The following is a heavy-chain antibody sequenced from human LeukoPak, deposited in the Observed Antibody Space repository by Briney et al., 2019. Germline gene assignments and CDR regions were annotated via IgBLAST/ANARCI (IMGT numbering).Heavy chain of an antibody. J-gene: IGHJ5*02. CDR2: INPNSGGT. V-gene: IGHV1-2*02. CDR3: AREIMRLRDWFDP. CDR1: GYTFTGYY. Sequence: ASVKVSCKASGYTFTGYYMHWVRQAPGQGLEWMGWINPNSGGTNYAQKFQGRVTMTRDTSISTAYMELSRLRSDDTAAYYCAREIMRLRDWFDPWGQGTLVTVSS. D-gene: IGHD6-25*01.